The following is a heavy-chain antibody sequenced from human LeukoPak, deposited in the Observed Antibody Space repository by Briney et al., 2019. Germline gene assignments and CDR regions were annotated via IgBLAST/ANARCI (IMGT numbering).Heavy chain of an antibody. Sequence: SVTVPYMTSGGTFSSSAITWVRQAPGQGLEWMGRIIPVLNITTYAQKFQGRVTITADTSSSTVYMELSSLRSEETAVYYCAKDQGLTAPPPYGLDVWGQGTTVIVSS. CDR3: AKDQGLTAPPPYGLDV. D-gene: IGHD5-18*01. J-gene: IGHJ6*02. V-gene: IGHV1-69*04. CDR2: IIPVLNIT. CDR1: GGTFSSSA.